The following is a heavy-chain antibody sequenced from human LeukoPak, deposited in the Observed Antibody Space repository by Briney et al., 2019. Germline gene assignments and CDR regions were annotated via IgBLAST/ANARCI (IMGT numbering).Heavy chain of an antibody. V-gene: IGHV1-18*01. J-gene: IGHJ5*02. CDR2: ISTYNGNT. CDR1: NYTFTSYA. CDR3: ARDNSVGDYAWWFDP. Sequence: ASVKVSCKASNYTFTSYAISWLRQAPGQGLEWMGWISTYNGNTDYVKKLQGRVTMTTDTSTSTDYMELSSLRSDDTAVYFCARDNSVGDYAWWFDPWGQGTLVTVSS. D-gene: IGHD1-26*01.